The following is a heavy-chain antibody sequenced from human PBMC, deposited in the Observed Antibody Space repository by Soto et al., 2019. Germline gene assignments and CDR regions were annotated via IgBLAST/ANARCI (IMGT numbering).Heavy chain of an antibody. Sequence: GGSLRLSCAASGFTFSSYAMSWVRQAPGKGLEWVSAISGSGGSTYYADSVKGRFTISRDNSKNTLYLQMNSLRAEDTAVYYCASVRGRGDYVYYYYMDVWGKGTTVTVSS. CDR3: ASVRGRGDYVYYYYMDV. J-gene: IGHJ6*03. CDR2: ISGSGGST. D-gene: IGHD4-17*01. CDR1: GFTFSSYA. V-gene: IGHV3-23*01.